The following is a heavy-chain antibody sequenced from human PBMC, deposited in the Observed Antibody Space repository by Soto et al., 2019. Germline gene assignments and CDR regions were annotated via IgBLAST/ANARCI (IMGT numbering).Heavy chain of an antibody. V-gene: IGHV1-69*01. J-gene: IGHJ1*01. CDR1: GGTFSSYA. Sequence: QVQLVQSGAKVKKPGSSVKVSCKASGGTFSSYAISWVRQAPGQGLEWMGGIIPIFGTANYAQKFQGRVTITADESTXXXXXXLSSLXXXXXXXXXXSTDXXXXXXXXXXIYQSDYPXXXXXXXWG. CDR2: IIPIFGTA. D-gene: IGHD4-17*01. CDR3: STDXXXXXXXXXXIYQSDYPXXXXXXX.